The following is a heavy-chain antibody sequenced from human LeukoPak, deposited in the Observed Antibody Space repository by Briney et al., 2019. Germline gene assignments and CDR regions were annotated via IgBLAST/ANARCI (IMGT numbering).Heavy chain of an antibody. D-gene: IGHD3-3*01. CDR1: GFTFSSYW. V-gene: IGHV3-7*01. Sequence: GGSLRLSCAASGFTFSSYWMSWVRQAPGKGLEWVANIKQDGSEKYYVDSVKGRFTISRDNAKNSLYLQMNSLRAEDTAVYYCARGRQEDFWSGYYWDYWGQGTLVTVSS. CDR2: IKQDGSEK. J-gene: IGHJ4*02. CDR3: ARGRQEDFWSGYYWDY.